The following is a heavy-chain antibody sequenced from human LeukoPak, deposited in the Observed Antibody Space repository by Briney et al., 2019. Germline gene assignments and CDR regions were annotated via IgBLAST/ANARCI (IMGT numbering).Heavy chain of an antibody. CDR3: TSDIQPGGADV. Sequence: GGSLRLSCTASRFTPDGHALHWVRQAPGEGLEWVAGIYWNNGVVDYADSVKGRFTISRDIAKRFVYLQMDSLRTENTALYYCTSDIQPGGADVWGPGTTVTVSS. D-gene: IGHD3-16*01. CDR1: RFTPDGHA. V-gene: IGHV3-9*02. J-gene: IGHJ6*02. CDR2: IYWNNGVV.